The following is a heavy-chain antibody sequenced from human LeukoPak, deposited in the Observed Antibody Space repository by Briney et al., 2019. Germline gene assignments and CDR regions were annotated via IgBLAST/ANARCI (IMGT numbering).Heavy chain of an antibody. D-gene: IGHD3-22*01. CDR1: GYTFTSYG. J-gene: IGHJ4*02. Sequence: ASVKVSCKASGYTFTSYGISWVRQAPGQGLEWMGWISAYNGNTNYAQKLQGRVTMTTDTSTSTAYMELRSLRSDDTAVYYCARDGDYYDSSGYYPRPEFDYWGQGTLVTVSS. CDR2: ISAYNGNT. CDR3: ARDGDYYDSSGYYPRPEFDY. V-gene: IGHV1-18*01.